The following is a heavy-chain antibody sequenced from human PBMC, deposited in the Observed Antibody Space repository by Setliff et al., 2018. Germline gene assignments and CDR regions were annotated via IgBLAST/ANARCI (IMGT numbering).Heavy chain of an antibody. J-gene: IGHJ3*02. CDR1: GYTFSSYG. CDR3: SRDVPLWPSNALDT. V-gene: IGHV1-18*01. Sequence: ASVKVSCKASGYTFSSYGISWVRQAPGQGLEWVAWISTYDGDRKFGESFQDRVTLTRDTSTATVTLELRSLRHDDTAIYYCSRDVPLWPSNALDTWGPGTVVTVSS. D-gene: IGHD2-21*01. CDR2: ISTYDGDR.